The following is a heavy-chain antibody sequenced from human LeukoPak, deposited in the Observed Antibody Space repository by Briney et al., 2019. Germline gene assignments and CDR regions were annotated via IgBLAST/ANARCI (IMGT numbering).Heavy chain of an antibody. CDR1: GGTFSSYA. CDR2: IIAIFGRA. D-gene: IGHD3-22*01. V-gene: IGHV1-69*05. J-gene: IGHJ4*02. Sequence: SVKVSCKASGGTFSSYAISWVRQAPGQGLEWMGRIIAIFGRANYAQKFQGRVTITTDESTSTAYMELSSLRSEDTAVYYCARDYYESSGLNFDYWGQGTLVTVSS. CDR3: ARDYYESSGLNFDY.